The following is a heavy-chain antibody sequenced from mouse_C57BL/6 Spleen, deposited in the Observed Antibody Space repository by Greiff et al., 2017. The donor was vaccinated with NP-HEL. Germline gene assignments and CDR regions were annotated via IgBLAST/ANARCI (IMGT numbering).Heavy chain of an antibody. Sequence: QVQLKQSGAELVKPGASVKLSCKASGYTFTSYWMHWVKQRPGQGLEWIGMIHPNSGSTNYNEKFKSKATLTVDKSSSTAYMQLSSLTSEDSAVYYGARSTTVVGDETWFAYWGQGTLVTVSA. V-gene: IGHV1-64*01. CDR3: ARSTTVVGDETWFAY. CDR1: GYTFTSYW. J-gene: IGHJ3*01. CDR2: IHPNSGST. D-gene: IGHD1-1*01.